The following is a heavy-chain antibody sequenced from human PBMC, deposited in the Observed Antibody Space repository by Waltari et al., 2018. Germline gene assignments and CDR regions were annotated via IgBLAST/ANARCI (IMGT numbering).Heavy chain of an antibody. V-gene: IGHV3-30-3*01. D-gene: IGHD6-19*01. CDR2: ISYDGSNK. Sequence: QVQLVESGGGVVQPGRSLRLSCAASGFTFSSYAMHWVRQAPGKGVEVVAVISYDGSNKYYADSVKGRFTISRDNSKNTLYLQMNSLRAEDTAVYYCARSSYSSGGDFDYWGQGTLVTVSS. J-gene: IGHJ4*02. CDR3: ARSSYSSGGDFDY. CDR1: GFTFSSYA.